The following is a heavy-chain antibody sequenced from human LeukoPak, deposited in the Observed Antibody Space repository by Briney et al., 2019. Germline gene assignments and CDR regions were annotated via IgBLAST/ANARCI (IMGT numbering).Heavy chain of an antibody. CDR3: AKDRTMIVVVTIDY. J-gene: IGHJ4*02. D-gene: IGHD3-22*01. Sequence: PGGSLRLSCAACGFTFSSYAMSWVRQAPGKGLEWVSAISASGGSTYYADSVKGRFTISRDNSKNTLYLQMNSLSAEDTAVYYCAKDRTMIVVVTIDYCGQGTLVTVSS. CDR1: GFTFSSYA. V-gene: IGHV3-23*01. CDR2: ISASGGST.